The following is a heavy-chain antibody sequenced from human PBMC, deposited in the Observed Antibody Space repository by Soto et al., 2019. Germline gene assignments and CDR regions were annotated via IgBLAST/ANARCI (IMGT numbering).Heavy chain of an antibody. CDR1: GFTFSSYS. V-gene: IGHV3-48*01. CDR2: ISSSSSTI. J-gene: IGHJ6*03. Sequence: GGSLRLSCAASGFTFSSYSMNWVRQAPGKGLEWVSYISSSSSTIYYADSVKGRFTISRDNAKNSLYLQMNSLRAEDTAVYYCARDLSLRPTYYMDVWGKGTTVTVSS. CDR3: ARDLSLRPTYYMDV.